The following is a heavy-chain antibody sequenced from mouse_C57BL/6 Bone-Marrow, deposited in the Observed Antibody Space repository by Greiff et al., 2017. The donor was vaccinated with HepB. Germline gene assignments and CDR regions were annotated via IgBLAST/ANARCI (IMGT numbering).Heavy chain of an antibody. CDR3: ARREFYYGSSFDY. CDR1: GYTFTNYW. CDR2: IYPGGGYT. Sequence: QVQLQQSGAELVRPGTSVKMSCKASGYTFTNYWIGWAKQRPGHGLEWIGDIYPGGGYTTYNEKFKGKATLTADKSSSTAYMQFSSLTSEDSAIYYCARREFYYGSSFDYWGQGTTLTVSS. J-gene: IGHJ2*01. D-gene: IGHD1-1*01. V-gene: IGHV1-63*01.